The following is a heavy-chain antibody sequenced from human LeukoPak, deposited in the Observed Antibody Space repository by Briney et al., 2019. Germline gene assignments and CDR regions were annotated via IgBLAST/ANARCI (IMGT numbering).Heavy chain of an antibody. V-gene: IGHV4-39*01. CDR3: ANLLSSTWYGDY. Sequence: SSETLSLTCTVSGGSISSNTYYWGWIRQPPGKGLEWIGNICYSGSTYYNPSLKSRVTISVDTSKNQFSLKLSSVTAADTAVYYCANLLSSTWYGDYWGQGTLVTVSS. CDR2: ICYSGST. J-gene: IGHJ4*02. D-gene: IGHD6-13*01. CDR1: GGSISSNTYY.